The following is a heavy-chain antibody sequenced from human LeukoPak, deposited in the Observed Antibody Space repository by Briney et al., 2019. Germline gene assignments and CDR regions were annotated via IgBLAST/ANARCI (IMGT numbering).Heavy chain of an antibody. V-gene: IGHV3-20*04. CDR3: ARRHTTNWYNWFDP. J-gene: IGHJ5*02. Sequence: GSLRLSCAASGFTFSTYSLTWVRRAPGKGLEWVSDINWNGGSTDYADSVKGRFTISRDNAKNSLYLHMSSLRDEDTAFYYCARRHTTNWYNWFDPWGQGTLVIVSS. D-gene: IGHD1-1*01. CDR2: INWNGGST. CDR1: GFTFSTYS.